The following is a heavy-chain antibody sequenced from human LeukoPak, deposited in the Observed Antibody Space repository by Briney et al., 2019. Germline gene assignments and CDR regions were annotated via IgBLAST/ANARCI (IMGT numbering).Heavy chain of an antibody. CDR2: ISSSSSYT. CDR1: GFTFSDYY. CDR3: ARIIHDYGDYTPHWFDP. D-gene: IGHD4-17*01. Sequence: GGSLRLSCAASGFTFSDYYMSWIRQAPGKGLEWVSYISSSSSYTNYADSVKGRFTISRDNAKNSLYLQMNSLRAEDTAVYYCARIIHDYGDYTPHWFDPWGQGTLVTVSS. V-gene: IGHV3-11*06. J-gene: IGHJ5*02.